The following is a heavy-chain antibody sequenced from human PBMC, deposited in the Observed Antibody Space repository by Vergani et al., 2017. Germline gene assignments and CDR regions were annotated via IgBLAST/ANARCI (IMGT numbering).Heavy chain of an antibody. CDR1: GFRVTTYY. J-gene: IGHJ4*01. CDR2: IKSDGRT. Sequence: VELLESGGGLAQPGGSLRVSCSASGFRVTTYYMSWVRQAPGKGLEWVSVIKSDGRTSYAESVRGRFTISRDHSRNAVYLQMNILRVEDTGVYYCTRSECSGTTCYGHYFDLWGHGILVTVSS. V-gene: IGHV3-66*02. CDR3: TRSECSGTTCYGHYFDL. D-gene: IGHD2-15*01.